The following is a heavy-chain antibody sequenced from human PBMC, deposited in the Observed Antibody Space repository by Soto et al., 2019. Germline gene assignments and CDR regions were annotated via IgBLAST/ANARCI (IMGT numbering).Heavy chain of an antibody. Sequence: PVGSLRLSCAASGFTFSSYSMNWVRQAPGKGLEWVSSISSSSSYIYYADSVKGRFTISRDNAKNSLYLQMNSLRAEDTAVYYCARDWRGYCSGGSCYSTRGAFDIWGQGTMVTVSS. D-gene: IGHD2-15*01. V-gene: IGHV3-21*01. CDR2: ISSSSSYI. CDR3: ARDWRGYCSGGSCYSTRGAFDI. CDR1: GFTFSSYS. J-gene: IGHJ3*02.